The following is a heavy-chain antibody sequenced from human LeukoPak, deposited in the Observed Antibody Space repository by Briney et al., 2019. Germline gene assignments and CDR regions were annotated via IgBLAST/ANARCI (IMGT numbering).Heavy chain of an antibody. J-gene: IGHJ4*02. CDR3: ASQSSSWFHFDY. CDR2: IYYSGST. V-gene: IGHV4-59*01. D-gene: IGHD6-13*01. CDR1: GGSISSYY. Sequence: TSETLSLTCTVSGGSISSYYWSWIRQPPGKGLEWIGYIYYSGSTNYNPSLKSRVTMSVDTSKNQFSLKLSSVTAADTAVYYCASQSSSWFHFDYWGQGTLVTVSS.